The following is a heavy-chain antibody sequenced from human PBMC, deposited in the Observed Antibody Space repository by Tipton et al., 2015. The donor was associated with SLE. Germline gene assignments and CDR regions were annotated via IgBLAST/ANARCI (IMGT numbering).Heavy chain of an antibody. CDR1: GFTFSSYG. CDR3: ARDWGYCSGGTCYSSLQD. J-gene: IGHJ1*01. CDR2: IGYDGNNK. D-gene: IGHD2-15*01. Sequence: RSLRLSCAASGFTFSSYGMHWVRQAPGKGLEWVAIIGYDGNNKYYGDAVKGRFTISRDNSKNKVYLQMNSLRAEDTAVYYCARDWGYCSGGTCYSSLQDWGQGTLVTVSS. V-gene: IGHV3-33*01.